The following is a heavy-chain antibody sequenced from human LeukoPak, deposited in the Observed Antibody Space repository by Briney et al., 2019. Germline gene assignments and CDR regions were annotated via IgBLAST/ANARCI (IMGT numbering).Heavy chain of an antibody. D-gene: IGHD2-2*01. CDR3: ARRLTQYDCFDP. Sequence: SQTLSLTCVISGDSVSTKNAAWNWIRQSPSRGLEWLGRTYYRSTWYNDYAVSVRGRITVNPDTSKNQFSLHLNSVTPEDTAVYYCARRLTQYDCFDPWGQGILVTVSS. V-gene: IGHV6-1*01. CDR2: TYYRSTWYN. J-gene: IGHJ5*02. CDR1: GDSVSTKNAA.